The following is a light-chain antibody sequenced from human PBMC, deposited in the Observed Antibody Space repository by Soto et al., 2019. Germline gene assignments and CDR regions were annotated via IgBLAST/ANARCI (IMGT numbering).Light chain of an antibody. Sequence: ESVLTQSPGTLSLSPGERAALSCRASQSISGSYLAWYQQKHGQPPRLLIFGASTRATGIPDRFSGSGSGTDFTLTISRLEHEDLAVYYFQQYDDSPFTFGPGNKVDI. V-gene: IGKV3-20*01. CDR2: GAS. CDR1: QSISGSY. J-gene: IGKJ3*01. CDR3: QQYDDSPFT.